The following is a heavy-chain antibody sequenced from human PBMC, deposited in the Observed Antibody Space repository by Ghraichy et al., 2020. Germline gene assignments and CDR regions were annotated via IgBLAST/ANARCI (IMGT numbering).Heavy chain of an antibody. CDR1: GFTSGGSA. Sequence: SCAVSGFTSGGSAMHWVRQASGKGLEWVGRIRSKSNNYATAYAESVEGRFTISRDESKNTAWLHMDSLKTEDTAVYYCARSSSYYFDNWGQGTQVTVSS. D-gene: IGHD6-6*01. CDR3: ARSSSYYFDN. V-gene: IGHV3-73*01. J-gene: IGHJ4*02. CDR2: IRSKSNNYAT.